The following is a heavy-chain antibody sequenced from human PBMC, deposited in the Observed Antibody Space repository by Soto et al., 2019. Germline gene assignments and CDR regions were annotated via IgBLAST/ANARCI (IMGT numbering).Heavy chain of an antibody. CDR2: ISGSGGGT. D-gene: IGHD3-22*01. Sequence: GGSLTLSCAASGFTFSSYAMSWVRQAPGKGLEWVSAISGSGGGTYYADSVKGRFTISRDNSKNTLYLQMNSLRAEDTAVYYCAKESGEYYDSSGNDYWGQGTLVTVSS. J-gene: IGHJ4*02. CDR1: GFTFSSYA. V-gene: IGHV3-23*01. CDR3: AKESGEYYDSSGNDY.